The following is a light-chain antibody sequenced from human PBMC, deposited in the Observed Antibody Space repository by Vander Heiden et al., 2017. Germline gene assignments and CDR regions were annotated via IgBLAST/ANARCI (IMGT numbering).Light chain of an antibody. Sequence: DIALTQSPATLSLSPGERATLSCRASQRVSRYLAWYLQKPVQSPRLPIYAASNRAAGIPAKCSGSGSGTGFTLTISSIVPEDFAVYYYQQRNNWPPAGTFGQGTKVEIK. J-gene: IGKJ1*01. V-gene: IGKV3-11*01. CDR3: QQRNNWPPAGT. CDR1: QRVSRY. CDR2: AAS.